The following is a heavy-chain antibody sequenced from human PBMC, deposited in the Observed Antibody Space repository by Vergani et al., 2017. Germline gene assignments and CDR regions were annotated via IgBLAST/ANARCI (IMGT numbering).Heavy chain of an antibody. Sequence: QVQLVQSGAEVKKPGSSVKVSCKASGGTFSSYAISWVRQAPGQGLEWMGRIIPIFGTASYAQKFQGRVTMTRDTSTSTVYMELSSLRSEDTAVYYCARGAMAPYYYYYMDVWGKGTTVTVSS. V-gene: IGHV1-69*05. CDR1: GGTFSSYA. D-gene: IGHD5-18*01. J-gene: IGHJ6*03. CDR2: IIPIFGTA. CDR3: ARGAMAPYYYYYMDV.